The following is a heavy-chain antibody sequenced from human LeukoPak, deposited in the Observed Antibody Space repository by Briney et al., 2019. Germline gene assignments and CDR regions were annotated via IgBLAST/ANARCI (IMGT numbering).Heavy chain of an antibody. D-gene: IGHD5-18*01. CDR3: TRDNTARAYYFDY. J-gene: IGHJ4*02. Sequence: PGGSLRLSCTASGFTFGDYAMRWFRQAPGRGLEWVGFIRRKAYGSIREYAASVKGRFTISRDDSKSIAYLQMNSLKTEDTAVYYCTRDNTARAYYFDYWGQGTVVTVSS. CDR2: IRRKAYGSIR. CDR1: GFTFGDYA. V-gene: IGHV3-49*03.